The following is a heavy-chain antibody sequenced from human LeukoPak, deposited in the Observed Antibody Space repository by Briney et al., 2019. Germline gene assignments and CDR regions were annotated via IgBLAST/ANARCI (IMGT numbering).Heavy chain of an antibody. CDR1: GGTFSSYA. D-gene: IGHD2-2*01. V-gene: IGHV1-69*13. Sequence: SVKVSCKASGGTFSSYAISWVRQAPGQGLEWMGGIIPIFGTANYAQKFQGRVTITADESTSTAYMELSSLRSEDTAVYYCARDLGCSSTSCYGSWFDPWGQGTLVTVSS. CDR3: ARDLGCSSTSCYGSWFDP. CDR2: IIPIFGTA. J-gene: IGHJ5*02.